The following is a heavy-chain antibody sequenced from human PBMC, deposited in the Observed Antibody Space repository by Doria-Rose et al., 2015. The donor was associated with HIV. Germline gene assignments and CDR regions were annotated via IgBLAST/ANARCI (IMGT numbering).Heavy chain of an antibody. CDR3: ARIKSSRWYHKYYFDF. J-gene: IGHJ4*02. V-gene: IGHV2-26*01. CDR1: GVSLSSPGMG. Sequence: QVTLKESGPVLVKPTGTLTLTCTVSGVSLSSPGMGVSWIRQPPGKALEWLANIFSDDERSYKASLKSRLTISRGTYKSQVVLTMTDMDPVDTATYYCARIKSSRWYHKYYFDFWGQGTLVIVSA. D-gene: IGHD6-13*01. CDR2: IFSDDER.